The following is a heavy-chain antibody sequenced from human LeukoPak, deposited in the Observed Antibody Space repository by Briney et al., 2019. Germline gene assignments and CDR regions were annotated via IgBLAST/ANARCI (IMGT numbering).Heavy chain of an antibody. D-gene: IGHD5-12*01. V-gene: IGHV1-2*02. CDR1: GFTFIGYF. J-gene: IGHJ3*02. Sequence: ASVKVSCKTSGFTFIGYFIHWVRQAPGQGLEWMGWINPNSGDTDIVQKFQGRLTITRGKATTTTYMEVSSLRSDDTAVYFCARPRGYSGYDRDGAFDIWGQGTMVTVSS. CDR2: INPNSGDT. CDR3: ARPRGYSGYDRDGAFDI.